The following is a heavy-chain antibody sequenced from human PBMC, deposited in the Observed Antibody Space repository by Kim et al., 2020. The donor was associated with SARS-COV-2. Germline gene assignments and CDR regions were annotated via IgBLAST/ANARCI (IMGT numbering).Heavy chain of an antibody. D-gene: IGHD2-2*01. J-gene: IGHJ6*02. CDR1: GFTFSSYG. Sequence: GGSLRLSCAASGFTFSSYGMHWVRQAPGKGREWVAVISYDGSNKYYADSVKGRFTISRDNSKNPLYLQMNSLRAEDTAVYYWAKGDLIVVVPAAIYGDYGMDVWGQGTTVTVSS. CDR3: AKGDLIVVVPAAIYGDYGMDV. V-gene: IGHV3-30*18. CDR2: ISYDGSNK.